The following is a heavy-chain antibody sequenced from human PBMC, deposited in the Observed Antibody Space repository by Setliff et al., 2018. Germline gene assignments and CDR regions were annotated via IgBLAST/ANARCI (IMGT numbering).Heavy chain of an antibody. Sequence: SGPTLVNPTQTLTLTCTFSGFSLSTSGVGVGWIRQPPGKALERLALIYWDERYSPSLKSRLTITKDTSKNQVVLTMTNMDPVDTATYYCAHRRGDYYDSSGYYHFDYWGQGTLVTVSS. D-gene: IGHD3-22*01. CDR2: IYWDE. CDR3: AHRRGDYYDSSGYYHFDY. V-gene: IGHV2-5*02. J-gene: IGHJ4*02. CDR1: GFSLSTSGVG.